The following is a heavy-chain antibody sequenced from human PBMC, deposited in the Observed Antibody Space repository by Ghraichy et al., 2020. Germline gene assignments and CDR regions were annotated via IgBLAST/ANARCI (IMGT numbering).Heavy chain of an antibody. CDR2: IYYSGST. CDR1: GGSISSGGYY. V-gene: IGHV4-31*03. Sequence: SQTLSLTCTVSGGSISSGGYYWSWIRQHPGKGLEWIGYIYYSGSTYYNPSLKSRVTISVDTSKNQFSLKLSSVTAADTAVYYCARGDYVWGSYRYLDYWGQGTLVTVSS. J-gene: IGHJ4*02. D-gene: IGHD3-16*02. CDR3: ARGDYVWGSYRYLDY.